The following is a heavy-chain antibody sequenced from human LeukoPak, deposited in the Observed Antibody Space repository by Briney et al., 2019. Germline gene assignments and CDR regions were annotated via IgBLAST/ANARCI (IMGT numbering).Heavy chain of an antibody. CDR3: AKEGDRIVGATNFDY. CDR2: ISYDGSNK. Sequence: GSLRLSCEASGFTFSYYGMNWVRQAPGKGLEWVAVISYDGSNKYYADSVKGRFTIPRDNSKNTLYLQMNSLRAEDTAVYYCAKEGDRIVGATNFDYWGQGTLVTVSS. V-gene: IGHV3-30*18. D-gene: IGHD1-26*01. J-gene: IGHJ4*02. CDR1: GFTFSYYG.